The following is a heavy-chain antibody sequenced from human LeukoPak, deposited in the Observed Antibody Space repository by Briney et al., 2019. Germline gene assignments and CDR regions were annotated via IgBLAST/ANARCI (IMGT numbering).Heavy chain of an antibody. CDR3: ARDLSGDGYNKFDY. V-gene: IGHV3-21*01. CDR2: ISTGSRHI. CDR1: GFTFSSYG. J-gene: IGHJ4*02. Sequence: PGRSLRLSCAASGFTFSSYGMHWVRQVPGKGLELVSSISTGSRHIYYAASVKGRFTISRDDAKNSLYLQMNSLRAEDTAVYYCARDLSGDGYNKFDYWGQGTLVTVSP. D-gene: IGHD5-24*01.